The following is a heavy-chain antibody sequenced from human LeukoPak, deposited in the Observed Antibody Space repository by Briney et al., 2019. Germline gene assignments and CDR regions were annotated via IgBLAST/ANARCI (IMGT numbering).Heavy chain of an antibody. CDR3: AGGGTASDPTGYYFDY. D-gene: IGHD5-18*01. J-gene: IGHJ4*02. CDR2: IIPIFGTA. Sequence: SVKVSCKASGGTFSSYAISWVRQAPGQGLEWMGGIIPIFGTANYAQKFQGRVTITADKSTSTAYMELSSLRSEDTAVYYCAGGGTASDPTGYYFDYWGQGTLVTVSS. V-gene: IGHV1-69*06. CDR1: GGTFSSYA.